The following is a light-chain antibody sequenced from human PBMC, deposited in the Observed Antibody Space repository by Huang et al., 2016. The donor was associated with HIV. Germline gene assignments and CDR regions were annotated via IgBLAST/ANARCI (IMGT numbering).Light chain of an antibody. CDR2: AAS. CDR3: QQSYSTPYT. J-gene: IGKJ2*01. CDR1: QSISSY. Sequence: DIQMTQSPSSLSASVGDRVTITCRATQSISSYLNWYQQKPGKAPKLLIYAASTLQSGVPSNCSGSGSGTDFTLTISSLQPDDFATYYCQQSYSTPYTFGQGTKVEIK. V-gene: IGKV1-39*01.